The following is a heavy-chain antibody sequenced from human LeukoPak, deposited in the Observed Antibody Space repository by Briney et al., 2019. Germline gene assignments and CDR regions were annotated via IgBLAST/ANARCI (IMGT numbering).Heavy chain of an antibody. Sequence: ASVKVSCKASGYTFTGYYMHWVRQAPGQGLEWMGRINPNSGGTNYAQKFQGRVTMTRDTSISIAYMELSRLRSDDTAVYYCARSWQWLVRVGAFDIWGQGTMVTVSS. CDR1: GYTFTGYY. J-gene: IGHJ3*02. CDR2: INPNSGGT. CDR3: ARSWQWLVRVGAFDI. V-gene: IGHV1-2*06. D-gene: IGHD6-19*01.